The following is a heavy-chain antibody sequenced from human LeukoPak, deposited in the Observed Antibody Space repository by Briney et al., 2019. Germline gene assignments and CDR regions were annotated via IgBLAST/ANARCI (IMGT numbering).Heavy chain of an antibody. V-gene: IGHV3-64D*08. CDR1: GFTFRSHA. CDR3: LKGGWATIGPPKD. CDR2: INDDGSLT. J-gene: IGHJ4*02. Sequence: GGSLRLSCAVSGFTFRSHAMHWVRQAPGKGLEYVSTINDDGSLTYYADSVKGRFTISRDNSKNTVYLQMNNLRPDDSAVYHCLKGGWATIGPPKDWGQGTQVSVSS. D-gene: IGHD5-24*01.